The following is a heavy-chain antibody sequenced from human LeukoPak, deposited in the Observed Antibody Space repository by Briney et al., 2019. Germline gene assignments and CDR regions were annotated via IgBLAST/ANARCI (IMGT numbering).Heavy chain of an antibody. D-gene: IGHD3-10*01. CDR3: ARGRWAGLLWFGEDKNDAFDI. CDR1: GYTFTSYD. CDR2: MNPNSGNT. J-gene: IGHJ3*02. V-gene: IGHV1-8*01. Sequence: ASVKVSCKASGYTFTSYDINWVRQATGQGLEWMGWMNPNSGNTGYAQKFQGRVTMTRNTSISTAYMELSSLRSEDTAVYYCARGRWAGLLWFGEDKNDAFDIWGQGTMVTVSS.